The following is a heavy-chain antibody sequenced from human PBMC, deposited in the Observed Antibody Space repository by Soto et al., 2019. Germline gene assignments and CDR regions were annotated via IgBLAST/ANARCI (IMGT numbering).Heavy chain of an antibody. CDR1: GFTFSTSA. D-gene: IGHD1-26*01. Sequence: MQLVQSGPEVKKPGTSVKVSCKASGFTFSTSAVQWVRQARGQRPEWMGWIVGGSGNTNYAQNSQERVIITRDMSTSTVYMELSSLRSDDTAVYFGAARRSGLYAMDVWGQGTTVTVSS. CDR2: IVGGSGNT. V-gene: IGHV1-58*01. J-gene: IGHJ6*02. CDR3: AARRSGLYAMDV.